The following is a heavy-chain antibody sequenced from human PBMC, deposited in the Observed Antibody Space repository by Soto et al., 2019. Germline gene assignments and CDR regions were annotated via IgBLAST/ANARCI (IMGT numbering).Heavy chain of an antibody. CDR2: IDWDDDK. J-gene: IGHJ6*02. CDR3: ARSLASYYDFWSGYYPYGMDV. V-gene: IGHV2-70*11. Sequence: TRATPRNHTQTVAKTCTFPGFSLRTNGKCLSWIPQPPGKALEWLARIDWDDDKYYSTSLKTRLTISKDTSKNQVVLTMTNMDPVDTATYYCARSLASYYDFWSGYYPYGMDVWGQGTTVTVSS. D-gene: IGHD3-3*01. CDR1: GFSLRTNGKC.